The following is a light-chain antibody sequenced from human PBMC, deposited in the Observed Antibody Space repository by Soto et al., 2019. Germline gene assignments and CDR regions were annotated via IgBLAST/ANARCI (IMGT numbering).Light chain of an antibody. Sequence: EIVLTQSPGTLSLSPGDRATLSCRVNQNMNSPYLAWYQHKPGQAPRLLVLGTSSRATGIPDRFSGSRSGTDFTLTIQRLEPEDFALYYCQHNGSSPRRPVVQGTQVEMK. CDR3: QHNGSSPRRP. CDR1: QNMNSPY. J-gene: IGKJ1*01. V-gene: IGKV3-20*01. CDR2: GTS.